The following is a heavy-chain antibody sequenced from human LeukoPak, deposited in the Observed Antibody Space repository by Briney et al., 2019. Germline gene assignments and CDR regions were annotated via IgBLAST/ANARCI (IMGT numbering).Heavy chain of an antibody. CDR2: TSSSDAGT. J-gene: IGHJ4*02. CDR3: AKAYDYSNYGERFDY. D-gene: IGHD4-11*01. CDR1: GFTLSTYA. Sequence: GGSLRLSCAASGFTLSTYAMSWVRQTPGKGLEWVAATSSSDAGTYHADSVRGRFTISRDNSKNTLYLQMNSLRAEDTAVYYCAKAYDYSNYGERFDYWGQGTLVTVSS. V-gene: IGHV3-23*01.